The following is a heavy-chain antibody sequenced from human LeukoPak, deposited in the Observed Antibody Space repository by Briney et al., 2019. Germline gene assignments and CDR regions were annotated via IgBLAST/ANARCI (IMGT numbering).Heavy chain of an antibody. CDR2: IKSKTDGRTT. CDR3: TTWRYWILG. V-gene: IGHV3-15*01. CDR1: GLTFSIYS. Sequence: GGSLRLSCAASGLTFSIYSMNWVRQAPGKGLEWVGRIKSKTDGRTTDYAAPVKGRFTISRDDSKNTLYLQMDSLKTEDTAVYYCTTWRYWILGWGQGTLVTVSS. D-gene: IGHD2-8*02. J-gene: IGHJ4*02.